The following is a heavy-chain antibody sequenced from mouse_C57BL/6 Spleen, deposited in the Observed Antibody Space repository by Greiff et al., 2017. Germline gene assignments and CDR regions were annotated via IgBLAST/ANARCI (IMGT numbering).Heavy chain of an antibody. CDR1: GYSITSGYY. Sequence: EVKLIESGPGLVKPSQSLSLTCSVTGYSITSGYYWNWIRQFPGNKLEWMGYISYDGSNNYNPSLKNRISITRDTSKNQFFLKLNSVTTEDTATYYCARVLYWYFDVWGTGTTVTVSS. CDR2: ISYDGSN. CDR3: ARVLYWYFDV. V-gene: IGHV3-6*01. D-gene: IGHD1-1*01. J-gene: IGHJ1*03.